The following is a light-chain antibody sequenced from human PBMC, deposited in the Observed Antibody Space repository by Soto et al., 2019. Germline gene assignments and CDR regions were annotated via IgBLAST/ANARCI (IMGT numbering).Light chain of an antibody. CDR2: EVS. CDR3: SSFTSSITLV. CDR1: SSDIGNYNY. J-gene: IGLJ3*02. Sequence: QSVLTQPASVSGSPGQSIAISCTGTSSDIGNYNYVSWYQQHPGKAPKLIIYEVSNRPSGVSNRFSGSKSGNTASLTISGLQADDEADYYCSSFTSSITLVFGGGTKLTVL. V-gene: IGLV2-14*01.